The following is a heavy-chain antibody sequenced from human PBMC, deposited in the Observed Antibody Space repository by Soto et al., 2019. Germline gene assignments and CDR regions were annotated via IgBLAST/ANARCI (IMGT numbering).Heavy chain of an antibody. J-gene: IGHJ4*01. CDR1: GGTFSSYA. CDR2: IIPIFGTA. D-gene: IGHD5-12*01. CDR3: ARDRSGYSGFGPVFLRGAFDY. V-gene: IGHV1-69*06. Sequence: ASVKVSCKASGGTFSSYAISWVRQAPGQGLEWMGGIIPIFGTANYAQKFQGRVTITADKSTSTAYMELSSLRSEDTAVYYCARDRSGYSGFGPVFLRGAFDYWGQGTLVTVSS.